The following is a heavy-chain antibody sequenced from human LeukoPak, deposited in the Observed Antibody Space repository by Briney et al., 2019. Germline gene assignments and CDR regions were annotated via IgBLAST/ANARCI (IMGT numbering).Heavy chain of an antibody. CDR3: AREDMVDSYYYDSSGLDY. Sequence: SETLSLTRTVSGGSISSNSYYCGWIRQPPGKGLEWIGSMYYSGSTYYNPSLKSRVTISVDTSKNQFSLKLSSVTAADTAVYYCAREDMVDSYYYDSSGLDYWGQGTLVTVSS. V-gene: IGHV4-39*07. J-gene: IGHJ4*02. CDR2: MYYSGST. D-gene: IGHD3-22*01. CDR1: GGSISSNSYY.